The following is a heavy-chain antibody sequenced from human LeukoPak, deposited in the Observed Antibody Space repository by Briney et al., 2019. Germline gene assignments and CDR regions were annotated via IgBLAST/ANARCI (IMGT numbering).Heavy chain of an antibody. V-gene: IGHV4-34*01. D-gene: IGHD3-22*01. J-gene: IGHJ4*02. Sequence: PSETLSLTCAVYGGSFSGYYWSWIRQPPGKGLEWIGEINHSGSTNYNPSLKSRVTISVDTSKNQFSLKLSSVTAADTAVYYCARFGANYYDSSGYYSRRFDHWGQGTLVTVSS. CDR1: GGSFSGYY. CDR2: INHSGST. CDR3: ARFGANYYDSSGYYSRRFDH.